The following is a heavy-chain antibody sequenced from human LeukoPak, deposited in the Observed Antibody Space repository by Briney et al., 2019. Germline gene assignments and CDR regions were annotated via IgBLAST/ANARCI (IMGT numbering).Heavy chain of an antibody. CDR2: ISGSGGST. V-gene: IGHV3-23*01. Sequence: GGSLRLSCAASGFTFSSYALSWVRQAPGRGPEWVSGISGSGGSTYYADSVKGHFTISRDNSKNTLYLQMNSLRAEDTAVYYCAKEGLWSSSGLPFDYWGQGTLVTVSS. J-gene: IGHJ4*02. CDR3: AKEGLWSSSGLPFDY. CDR1: GFTFSSYA. D-gene: IGHD6-19*01.